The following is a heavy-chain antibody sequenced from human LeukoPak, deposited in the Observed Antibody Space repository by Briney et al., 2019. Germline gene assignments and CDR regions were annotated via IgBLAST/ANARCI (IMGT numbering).Heavy chain of an antibody. V-gene: IGHV3-30*02. Sequence: GGSLRLSCAASGFIFSSYGMHWVRQAPGKGLEWVAFIRYDGSNKYYADSVKGRFTISRDNSKNTLYLQMNSLRAEDTAVYYCAKDAHYGSGSYRDYYYYYYMDVWGKGTTVTVSS. CDR1: GFIFSSYG. D-gene: IGHD3-10*01. J-gene: IGHJ6*03. CDR2: IRYDGSNK. CDR3: AKDAHYGSGSYRDYYYYYYMDV.